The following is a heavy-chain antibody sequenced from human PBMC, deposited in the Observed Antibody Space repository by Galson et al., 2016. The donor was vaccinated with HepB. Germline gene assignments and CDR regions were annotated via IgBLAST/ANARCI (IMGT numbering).Heavy chain of an antibody. Sequence: GKGLEWVSSVTWNSGSMGYADSVKGRFTISRDNAKTSLYLQMNSLRPEDTALYYCAKDLSRGSGSYYSRYYYYGVDVWGRGTTVTVSS. J-gene: IGHJ6*02. CDR3: AKDLSRGSGSYYSRYYYYGVDV. D-gene: IGHD3-10*01. V-gene: IGHV3-9*01. CDR2: VTWNSGSM.